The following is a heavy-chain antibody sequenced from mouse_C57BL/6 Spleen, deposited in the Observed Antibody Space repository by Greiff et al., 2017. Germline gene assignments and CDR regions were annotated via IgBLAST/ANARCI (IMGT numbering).Heavy chain of an antibody. CDR2: IRSKSNNYAT. CDR3: VREDYVYARDY. CDR1: GFSFNTCA. V-gene: IGHV10-1*01. J-gene: IGHJ4*01. Sequence: EVQLVESGGGLVQPKGSLKLSCAASGFSFNTCAMNWVRQAPGKGLEWVARIRSKSNNYATYYADSVKDRFTISRDDSESMLYLQMNNLKTEDTAMYYCVREDYVYARDYWGQGTSVTVSS. D-gene: IGHD2-4*01.